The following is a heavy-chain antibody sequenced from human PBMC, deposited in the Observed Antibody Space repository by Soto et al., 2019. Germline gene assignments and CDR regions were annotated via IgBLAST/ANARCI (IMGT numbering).Heavy chain of an antibody. CDR1: GFSLDSSGVG. J-gene: IGHJ5*02. CDR2: SYWTRDK. D-gene: IGHD6-6*01. CDR3: GHTTDENSSAYYYDL. V-gene: IGHV2-5*01. Sequence: GSGPTLVNPTQTLTLTCSFSGFSLDSSGVGVGWIRQSPGKAPEWLAVSYWTRDKRYSPSLKDRLTITKDHFKDQVVLTMTNMDPVDTATYYCGHTTDENSSAYYYDLWGQGLRVTVSS.